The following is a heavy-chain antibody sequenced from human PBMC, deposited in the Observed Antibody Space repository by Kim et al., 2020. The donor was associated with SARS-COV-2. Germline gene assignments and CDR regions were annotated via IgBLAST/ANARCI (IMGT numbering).Heavy chain of an antibody. V-gene: IGHV3-11*01. CDR3: ARDSYYYGSGGMAV. D-gene: IGHD3-10*01. Sequence: ADSVKGRFTISRDNAKNVLYLQMNRLRAEDTAVYYCARDSYYYGSGGMAVWGQGTTVTVSS. J-gene: IGHJ6*02.